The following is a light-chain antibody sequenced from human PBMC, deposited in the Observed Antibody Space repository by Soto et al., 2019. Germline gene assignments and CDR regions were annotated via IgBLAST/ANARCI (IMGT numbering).Light chain of an antibody. J-gene: IGLJ1*01. CDR2: EVS. CDR1: SSDVGSYNR. Sequence: QSVLTQPPSVSGSPGQSVTISCTGTSSDVGSYNRVSWYQQPPGTAPNLMIYEVSNRPSGVPDRFSGSKSGNTASLTISGLQAEDEADYYCSSYTSSSTFYVFGTGTQLTVL. CDR3: SSYTSSSTFYV. V-gene: IGLV2-18*02.